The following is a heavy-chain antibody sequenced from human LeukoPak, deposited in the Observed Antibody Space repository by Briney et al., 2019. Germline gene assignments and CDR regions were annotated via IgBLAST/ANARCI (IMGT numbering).Heavy chain of an antibody. D-gene: IGHD3-22*01. CDR3: ARGYYYDSSGYYYAPFDY. V-gene: IGHV4-61*02. CDR2: IYTSGST. J-gene: IGHJ4*02. CDR1: GGSISSGSYY. Sequence: SQTLSLTRTVSGGSISSGSYYWSWIRQPAGKGLEWIGRIYTSGSTNYNPSLKSRVTISVDTSKNQFSLKLSSVTAADTAVYYCARGYYYDSSGYYYAPFDYWGQGTLVTVSS.